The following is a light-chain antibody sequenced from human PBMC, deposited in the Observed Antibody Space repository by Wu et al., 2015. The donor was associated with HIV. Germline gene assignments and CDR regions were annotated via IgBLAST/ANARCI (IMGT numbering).Light chain of an antibody. CDR2: DAS. V-gene: IGKV3-15*01. Sequence: EIVMTQSPATLSVSPGERATLSCRASQSVSSKFAWYQQKPGQAPRLLIYDASTRATGIPARFSGSGSGTEFTLTINNVQSEDFAVYFCQQYYDWPPVTFGGGTKVEI. J-gene: IGKJ4*01. CDR1: QSVSSK. CDR3: QQYYDWPPVT.